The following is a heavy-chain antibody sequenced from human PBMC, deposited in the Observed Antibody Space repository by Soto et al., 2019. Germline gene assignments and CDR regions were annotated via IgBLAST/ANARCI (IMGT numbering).Heavy chain of an antibody. CDR2: ISGSDGST. CDR1: GFTFSSYA. Sequence: EVQLLESGGGLVQPGGSLRLSCAASGFTFSSYAMNWVRQAPGKGLEWVSVISGSDGSTYYADSVKGRFTISRDNSKNTLNLQVNSLRAEDTAVYYCARRSISWYFDYWGQGTLVTVSS. J-gene: IGHJ4*02. CDR3: ARRSISWYFDY. V-gene: IGHV3-23*01. D-gene: IGHD6-13*01.